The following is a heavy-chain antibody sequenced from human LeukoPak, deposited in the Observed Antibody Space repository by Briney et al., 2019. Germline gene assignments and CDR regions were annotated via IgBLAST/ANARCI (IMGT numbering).Heavy chain of an antibody. CDR1: GGSISSSSYY. CDR2: IYYSGST. J-gene: IGHJ6*03. Sequence: ETSETLSLTCTVSGGSISSSSYYWGWIRQPPGKGLEWIGSIYYSGSTYYNPSLKSRVTISVDTSKNQFSLKLSSVTAADTAVYYCARQSRSIAARFYYYYYMDVWGKGTTVTVSS. CDR3: ARQSRSIAARFYYYYYMDV. V-gene: IGHV4-39*07. D-gene: IGHD6-6*01.